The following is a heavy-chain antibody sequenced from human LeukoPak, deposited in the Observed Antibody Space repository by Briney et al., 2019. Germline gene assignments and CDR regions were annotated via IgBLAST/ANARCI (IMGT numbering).Heavy chain of an antibody. Sequence: GESLKISCKGSGYGFTSYWVGWVRQMPGKGLEWMGIIYPGDSDTRYSPSFQGQVTISADKSISTAYLQWSSLKASDTAMYYCARRISIAAAANDYWGQGTLVTVSS. D-gene: IGHD6-13*01. J-gene: IGHJ4*02. CDR1: GYGFTSYW. CDR2: IYPGDSDT. V-gene: IGHV5-51*01. CDR3: ARRISIAAAANDY.